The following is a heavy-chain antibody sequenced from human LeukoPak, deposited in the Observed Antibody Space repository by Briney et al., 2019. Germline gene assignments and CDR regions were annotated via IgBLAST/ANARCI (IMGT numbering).Heavy chain of an antibody. J-gene: IGHJ4*02. CDR3: ATLYCSRTSCYVDY. CDR1: GGSVSSTSYY. V-gene: IGHV4-61*01. Sequence: PSETLSLTCTVSGGSVSSTSYYWSWIRQPPGKGLEWIGYISYRGSTNYNPSLNGRVTISVDTSKNQFSLKLSSVTAADTAVYYCATLYCSRTSCYVDYGGQGTLVIVSS. CDR2: ISYRGST. D-gene: IGHD2-2*01.